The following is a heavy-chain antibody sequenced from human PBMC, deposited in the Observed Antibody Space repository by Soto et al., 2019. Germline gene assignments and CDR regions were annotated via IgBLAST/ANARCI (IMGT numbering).Heavy chain of an antibody. CDR1: GFTFSSYA. CDR2: ISYDGSNK. D-gene: IGHD1-26*01. J-gene: IGHJ4*02. CDR3: ARTRESIVGATGFDY. Sequence: PGGSLRLSCAASGFTFSSYAMHWVRQAPGKGLEWVAVISYDGSNKYYADSVKGRFTISRDNSKNTLYLQMNSLRAEDTAVYYCARTRESIVGATGFDYWGQGT. V-gene: IGHV3-30-3*01.